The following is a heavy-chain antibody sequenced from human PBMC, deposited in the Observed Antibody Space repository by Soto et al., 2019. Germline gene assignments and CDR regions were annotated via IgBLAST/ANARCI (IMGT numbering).Heavy chain of an antibody. D-gene: IGHD6-13*01. J-gene: IGHJ6*02. CDR1: GFTFSNAW. V-gene: IGHV3-15*07. CDR2: IKSKTDGGTT. Sequence: GGSLRLSCAASGFTFSNAWMNWVRQAPGKGLEWVGRIKSKTDGGTTDYAAPVKGRFTISRDDSKNTLYLQMNSLKTEDTAVYYCTTVGEQQLVPADYYYYYGMDVWGQGTTVTVSS. CDR3: TTVGEQQLVPADYYYYYGMDV.